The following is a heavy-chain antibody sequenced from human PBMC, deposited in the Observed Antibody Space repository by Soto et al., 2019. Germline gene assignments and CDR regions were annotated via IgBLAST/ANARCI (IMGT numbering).Heavy chain of an antibody. J-gene: IGHJ5*02. D-gene: IGHD2-15*01. Sequence: ASVKVSCKASGYTFTSYGISCVRQAPGQGLEWMGWISAYNDNTNYAQKLQGRVTMTTDTSTSTAYMELRSLRSDDTAVYYCARVRDIVVVVAASNWFDPWGQGTLVTVSS. CDR1: GYTFTSYG. CDR2: ISAYNDNT. CDR3: ARVRDIVVVVAASNWFDP. V-gene: IGHV1-18*04.